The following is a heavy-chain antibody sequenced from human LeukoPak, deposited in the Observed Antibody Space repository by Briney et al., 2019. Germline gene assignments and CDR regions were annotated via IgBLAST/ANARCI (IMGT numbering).Heavy chain of an antibody. CDR1: GYTFTGYY. CDR3: ARGGYDYHFDY. Sequence: ASVKVSCKASGYTFTGYYMHWVRQAPGQGLEWMGWINPNSGGTKYAQKFQGRVTMTRDTSISTAYMELSRLRSDDTAVYYCARGGYDYHFDYWGQGTLVTVSS. D-gene: IGHD3-16*01. J-gene: IGHJ4*02. CDR2: INPNSGGT. V-gene: IGHV1-2*02.